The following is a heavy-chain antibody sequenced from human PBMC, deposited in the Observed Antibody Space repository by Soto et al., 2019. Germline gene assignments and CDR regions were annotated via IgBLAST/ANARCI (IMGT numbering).Heavy chain of an antibody. CDR1: GGSISSGAFY. V-gene: IGHV4-30-4*02. D-gene: IGHD4-17*01. J-gene: IGHJ5*02. CDR3: AREDFTTAWYHSFDA. Sequence: PSETLSLTCTVSGGSISSGAFYWSWIRQPPGKNLEWIGYIYYSGTTYYNPSLKSRVTISVDLSKNKFSLKLTSVTAAATAVYYCAREDFTTAWYHSFDAWGQGTLVTVSS. CDR2: IYYSGTT.